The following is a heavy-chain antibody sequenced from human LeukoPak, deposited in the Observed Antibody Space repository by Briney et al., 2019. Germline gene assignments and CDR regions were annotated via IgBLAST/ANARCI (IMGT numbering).Heavy chain of an antibody. J-gene: IGHJ4*02. CDR3: ASGEQGKDIDY. CDR1: GFTFSSYA. V-gene: IGHV3-30*04. D-gene: IGHD5-12*01. Sequence: GRSLRLSCAASGFTFSSYAMHWVRQAPGKGLEWVAVISYDGSNKYYADSVKGRFTISRDNSKNTLYLQMNSLRAEDTAVYYCASGEQGKDIDYWGQGTLVTVSS. CDR2: ISYDGSNK.